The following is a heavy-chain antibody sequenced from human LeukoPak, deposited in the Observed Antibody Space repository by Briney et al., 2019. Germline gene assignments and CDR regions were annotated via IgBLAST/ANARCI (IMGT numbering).Heavy chain of an antibody. V-gene: IGHV3-30*04. CDR3: AKRGVVIRVILVGFHKEAYYFDS. CDR1: EFTFSSYA. CDR2: ISYDGSNK. D-gene: IGHD3-22*01. Sequence: GGSLRLSCAASEFTFSSYAMHWVRQAPGKGLEWVAVISYDGSNKYYADSVKGRFTISRDNSKNTLYLQMNSLRAEDTAVYFCAKRGVVIRVILVGFHKEAYYFDSWGQGALVTVSS. J-gene: IGHJ4*02.